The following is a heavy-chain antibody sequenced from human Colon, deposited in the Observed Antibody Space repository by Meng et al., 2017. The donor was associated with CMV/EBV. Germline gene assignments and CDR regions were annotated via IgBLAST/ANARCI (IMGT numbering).Heavy chain of an antibody. Sequence: GSLRLSCAVSGFSITSGYYWAWIRQSPGKGLAWIGTVSHSGRTFYEPSLRSRITLSLDRSKNHFSLDLSSVTVADTAIYFCARGMPQNYLDQWGQGTLVTVSS. V-gene: IGHV4-38-2*01. CDR3: ARGMPQNYLDQ. D-gene: IGHD2-2*01. J-gene: IGHJ4*02. CDR1: GFSITSGYY. CDR2: VSHSGRT.